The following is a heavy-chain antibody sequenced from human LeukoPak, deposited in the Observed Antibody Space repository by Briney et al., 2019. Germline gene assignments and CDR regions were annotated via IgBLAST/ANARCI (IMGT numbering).Heavy chain of an antibody. CDR3: ARVYLERLTAGYFDH. CDR2: ISDDGRHN. Sequence: GGSLRLSCAASGFTFSSYSMNWVRQAPGKGLEWVAVISDDGRHNYYADSVKGRFTISRDNSKSTLYLQMNSLRDDDSAAYFCARVYLERLTAGYFDHWGQGTQVTVSP. V-gene: IGHV3-30*03. CDR1: GFTFSSYS. D-gene: IGHD2-8*01. J-gene: IGHJ4*02.